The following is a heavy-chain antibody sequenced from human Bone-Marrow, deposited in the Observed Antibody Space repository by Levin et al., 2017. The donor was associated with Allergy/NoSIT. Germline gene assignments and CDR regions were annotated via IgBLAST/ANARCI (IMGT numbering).Heavy chain of an antibody. CDR3: ARPHSSAFPWAFDV. V-gene: IGHV3-53*01. J-gene: IGHJ3*01. CDR2: LYGGSTT. D-gene: IGHD6-19*01. CDR1: GFTVSVNY. Sequence: VASVKVSCATSGFTVSVNYMSWVRQAPGKGLEWVSLLYGGSTTYYADSVKGRFTISRDSSKNTLYLQMNSLRAEDTAVYYCARPHSSAFPWAFDVWGQGTMVTVS.